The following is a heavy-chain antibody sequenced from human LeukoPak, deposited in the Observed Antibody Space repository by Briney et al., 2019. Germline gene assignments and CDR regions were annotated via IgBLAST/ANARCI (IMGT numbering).Heavy chain of an antibody. Sequence: PGESLKISCKTSGYTFTTYWIGWVRQMPGKGLEWMGIIYPVDSDIRYSPSFQGQVTISADKSISAAYLQWSSLKASDTAMYYCARGFYGGYYYYYYMDVWGKGTTVTVSS. CDR1: GYTFTTYW. CDR2: IYPVDSDI. V-gene: IGHV5-51*01. J-gene: IGHJ6*03. D-gene: IGHD4/OR15-4a*01. CDR3: ARGFYGGYYYYYYMDV.